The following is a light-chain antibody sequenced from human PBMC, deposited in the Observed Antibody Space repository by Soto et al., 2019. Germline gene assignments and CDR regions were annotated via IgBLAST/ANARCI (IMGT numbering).Light chain of an antibody. V-gene: IGLV1-47*01. CDR1: SSNIGDNY. CDR3: AAWDDSLSGGV. J-gene: IGLJ3*02. CDR2: RNY. Sequence: QSALTQPPSASGTPGQRVTISCSGSSSNIGDNYVYWYQQLTGTAPKLLIYRNYQRPSGVPDRFSGSKSGTSASLAISGLRSEDEADYYCAAWDDSLSGGVFGGGTKLTVL.